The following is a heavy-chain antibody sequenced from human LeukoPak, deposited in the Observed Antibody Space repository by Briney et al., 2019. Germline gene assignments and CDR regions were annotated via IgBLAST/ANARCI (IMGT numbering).Heavy chain of an antibody. Sequence: GGSQRLSCAASGFTFSSYWMSWVRQAPGKGLEWVANIKQDGSEKYYVDSVKGRFTISRDNAKNSLYLQMNSLRAEDTAVYYCARDRRLTWELRFDYWGQGTLVTVSS. CDR1: GFTFSSYW. J-gene: IGHJ4*02. CDR2: IKQDGSEK. CDR3: ARDRRLTWELRFDY. D-gene: IGHD1-26*01. V-gene: IGHV3-7*01.